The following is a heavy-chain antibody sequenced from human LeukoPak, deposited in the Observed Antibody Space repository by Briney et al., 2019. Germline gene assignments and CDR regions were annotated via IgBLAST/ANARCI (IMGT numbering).Heavy chain of an antibody. CDR1: GNYW. CDR3: ARGPGSGGGYYVGDA. D-gene: IGHD5-12*01. Sequence: SGGSLRLSCAASGNYWMHWVRQAPGKGLVWVSHINSDGSFINYADSVKGRFTVSRDNAKNTLYLQMNSLRDEDTAIYYCARGPGSGGGYYVGDAWGQGTTVTVSS. CDR2: INSDGSFI. V-gene: IGHV3-74*01. J-gene: IGHJ6*02.